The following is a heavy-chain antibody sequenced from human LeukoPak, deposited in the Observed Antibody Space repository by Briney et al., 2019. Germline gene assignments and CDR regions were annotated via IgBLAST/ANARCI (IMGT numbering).Heavy chain of an antibody. Sequence: GESLRLSCAVSGLDFSGYAMSWVRQAPGKGLEWVSGIGSDGSTHYEESVKGRFAISRDNSKSTLYLQMNSLRAEDTAVYYCARGGGWGIDYWGQGTLVTVSS. D-gene: IGHD6-19*01. V-gene: IGHV3-23*01. J-gene: IGHJ4*02. CDR1: GLDFSGYA. CDR2: IGSDGST. CDR3: ARGGGWGIDY.